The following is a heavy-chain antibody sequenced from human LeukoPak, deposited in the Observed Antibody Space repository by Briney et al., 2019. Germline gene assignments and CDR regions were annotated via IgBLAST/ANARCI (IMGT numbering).Heavy chain of an antibody. V-gene: IGHV4-39*01. CDR3: ARLGYYDILTGYYPRAFDI. CDR1: GGSISSSSYY. D-gene: IGHD3-9*01. CDR2: IYYSGST. J-gene: IGHJ3*02. Sequence: SETLSLTCTVSGGSISSSSYYWGWIRQPPGKGLEWIGSIYYSGSTYYNPSLKSRVTISVDTSKNQFSLKLSSVTAADTAVYYCARLGYYDILTGYYPRAFDIWGQGTMVTVS.